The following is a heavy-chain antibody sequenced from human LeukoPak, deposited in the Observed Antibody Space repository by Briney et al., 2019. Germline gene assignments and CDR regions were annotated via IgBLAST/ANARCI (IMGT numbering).Heavy chain of an antibody. V-gene: IGHV3-23*01. CDR2: ISGSGGST. CDR3: AKGNSGYDSQLDY. D-gene: IGHD5-12*01. Sequence: GGSLRLSCAASGVTFSSYAMSWVRQAPGKGLECVSAISGSGGSTYYADSVKCRFTISRDNSKNTLYLQMNSLRAEDTAVYYCAKGNSGYDSQLDYWGQGTLVTVSS. J-gene: IGHJ4*02. CDR1: GVTFSSYA.